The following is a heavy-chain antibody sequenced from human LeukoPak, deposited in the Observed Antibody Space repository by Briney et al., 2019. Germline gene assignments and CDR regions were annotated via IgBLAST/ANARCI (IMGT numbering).Heavy chain of an antibody. Sequence: GGSLRLSCAASGYIFSSYGMHWVRQAPGKGLEWVASIRYDGIKAYYTDSVEGRFSIPRDNSKNTLYLQMNSLRAEDTAIYYCAKALRTTDYFDPWGQGTLVTVSS. CDR3: AKALRTTDYFDP. D-gene: IGHD1-7*01. CDR2: IRYDGIKA. J-gene: IGHJ5*02. CDR1: GYIFSSYG. V-gene: IGHV3-30*02.